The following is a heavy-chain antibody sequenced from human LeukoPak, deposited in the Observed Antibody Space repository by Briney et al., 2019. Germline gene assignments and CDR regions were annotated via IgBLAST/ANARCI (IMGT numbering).Heavy chain of an antibody. D-gene: IGHD1-26*01. CDR2: ISYDGSNK. V-gene: IGHV3-30*03. Sequence: GGSLRLSCAASGFTFSSYGMHWVRQAPGKGLEWVAVISYDGSNKYYADSVKGRFTISRDNSKNTLYLQMNSLRAEDTAVYYCARVGSSGSYYDYWGQGTLVTVSS. J-gene: IGHJ4*02. CDR1: GFTFSSYG. CDR3: ARVGSSGSYYDY.